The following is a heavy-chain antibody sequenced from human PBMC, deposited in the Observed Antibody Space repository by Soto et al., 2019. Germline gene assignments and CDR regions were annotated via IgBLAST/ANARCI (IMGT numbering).Heavy chain of an antibody. CDR3: ARGWGSSFFDY. CDR2: INCNSGYT. CDR1: GDTFTRYY. J-gene: IGHJ4*02. V-gene: IGHV1-2*06. Sequence: QVQLEQSGAEVKEPGASVRVSCKLSGDTFTRYYIHWVRQAPGQGLEWMGRINCNSGYTKYAQSFRGRATMTRDTTINTAYMDLSRLISDDTAVYYWARGWGSSFFDYWGQGILVTVSS. D-gene: IGHD3-16*01.